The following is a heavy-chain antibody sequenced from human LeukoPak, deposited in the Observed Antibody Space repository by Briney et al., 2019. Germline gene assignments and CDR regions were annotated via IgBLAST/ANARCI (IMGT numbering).Heavy chain of an antibody. CDR3: ARGIGICFDP. CDR1: GYSFSTYA. J-gene: IGHJ5*02. CDR2: INTGNGNT. V-gene: IGHV1-3*03. D-gene: IGHD1-26*01. Sequence: ASVKVSCKASGYSFSTYAMHWVRQAPGQRLEWMGWINTGNGNTKYSQEFQGRVTITRDTSASIVYMELSSLRSEDMAVYCCARGIGICFDPWGQGTLVTVSS.